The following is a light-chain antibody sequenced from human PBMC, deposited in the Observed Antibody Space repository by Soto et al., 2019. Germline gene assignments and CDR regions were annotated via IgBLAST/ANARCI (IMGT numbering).Light chain of an antibody. J-gene: IGKJ1*01. Sequence: EIVITQSPSTLALSPGERATLSCRASQSVSSNLALYQQNPGQAPRLLIYGASTRATGIPARFSGSGSGTEFTLTISSLQSEDFAVYYCQQYNNWPRTFGQGTKVDIK. CDR2: GAS. V-gene: IGKV3-15*01. CDR1: QSVSSN. CDR3: QQYNNWPRT.